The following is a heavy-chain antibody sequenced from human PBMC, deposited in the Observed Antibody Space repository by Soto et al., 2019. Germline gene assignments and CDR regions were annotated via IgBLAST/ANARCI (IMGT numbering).Heavy chain of an antibody. J-gene: IGHJ4*02. Sequence: QVELVESGGGVVQPGRSLRVSCTASGFTFRSFTMHWVRQAPGKGLEWVATVSYDGSKTYYAGSVRGRFTISRDNSNNTLSLQMDSLRPEDTALYYCARDKASTYFPPPYYFDSWGQGILVTVSS. D-gene: IGHD4-4*01. CDR2: VSYDGSKT. V-gene: IGHV3-30*04. CDR1: GFTFRSFT. CDR3: ARDKASTYFPPPYYFDS.